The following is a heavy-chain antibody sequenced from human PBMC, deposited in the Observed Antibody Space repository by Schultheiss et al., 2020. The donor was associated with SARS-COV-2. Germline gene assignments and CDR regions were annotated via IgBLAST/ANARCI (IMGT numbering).Heavy chain of an antibody. J-gene: IGHJ4*02. CDR1: GGTFSTYT. D-gene: IGHD1-26*01. V-gene: IGHV1-69*02. CDR3: AVGSGSYSVKDY. Sequence: KISCKASGGTFSTYTISWVRQAPGQGLEWMGRIIPILGIANYAQKFQGRVTITADKSTSTAYMELSSLRSEDTAVYYCAVGSGSYSVKDYWGQGTLVTVSS. CDR2: IIPILGIA.